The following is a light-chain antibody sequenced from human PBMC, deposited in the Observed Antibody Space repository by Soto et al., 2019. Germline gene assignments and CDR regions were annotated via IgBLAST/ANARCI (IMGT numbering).Light chain of an antibody. CDR2: GAS. CDR1: QSVSSN. V-gene: IGKV3-15*01. CDR3: QQYNNWPYT. Sequence: EIVMTQSPATLSVSPGERANLSCGASQSVSSNLAWYQKKPGQAPRLLIYGASTRATGIPARFSGSGSGTEFTLTISSLQSEDFAVYYCQQYNNWPYTFGQGTKLEIK. J-gene: IGKJ2*01.